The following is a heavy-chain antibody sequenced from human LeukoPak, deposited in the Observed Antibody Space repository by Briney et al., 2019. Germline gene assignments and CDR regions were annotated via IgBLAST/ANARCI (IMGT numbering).Heavy chain of an antibody. CDR1: GFTFNGYW. V-gene: IGHV3-7*01. CDR2: IKQDGSEK. CDR3: TRDFGRSSYYFDF. Sequence: GGSLRLSCAASGFTFNGYWMSWVRQAPGKGLEWVANIKQDGSEKYYVDSVGGRVTISRDNAENSLFLQMNRLRVEDTAVYYCTRDFGRSSYYFDFWGQGTLVTVSS. D-gene: IGHD3-3*01. J-gene: IGHJ4*02.